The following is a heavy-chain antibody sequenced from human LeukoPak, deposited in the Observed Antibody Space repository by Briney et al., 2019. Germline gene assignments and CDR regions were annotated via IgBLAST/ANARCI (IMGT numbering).Heavy chain of an antibody. CDR1: GYTFTSYY. V-gene: IGHV1-46*01. D-gene: IGHD2-2*01. CDR2: INPSGGST. Sequence: ASVKVSCKASGYTFTSYYMHWVRQAPGQGLEWMGIINPSGGSTSYAQKFQGRVTMTRDTSTSTVYMELSSLRAEDTALYYCAKDIFSFVVVPAAPWGQGTLVTVSS. CDR3: AKDIFSFVVVPAAP. J-gene: IGHJ5*02.